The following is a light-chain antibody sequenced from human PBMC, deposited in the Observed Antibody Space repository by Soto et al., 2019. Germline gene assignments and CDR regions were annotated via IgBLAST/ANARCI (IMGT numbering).Light chain of an antibody. CDR2: GAS. CDR1: QSVTSNY. V-gene: IGKV3-20*01. CDR3: QQQGTSPPSWT. J-gene: IGKJ1*01. Sequence: ETVLTQSPGTLSLSPGERATLFCRASQSVTSNYLAWYQQKPGQAPRLLIYGASSRATGIPDRFSGSGSGTDFPLTISRLEPEDFAVYYCQQQGTSPPSWTSGQGTKVEIK.